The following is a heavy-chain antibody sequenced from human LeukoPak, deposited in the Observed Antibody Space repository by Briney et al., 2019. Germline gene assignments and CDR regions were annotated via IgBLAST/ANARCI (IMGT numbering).Heavy chain of an antibody. J-gene: IGHJ4*02. CDR2: ISGSAGST. CDR3: AREGSGSYGNY. CDR1: GFTFSSYA. D-gene: IGHD1-26*01. Sequence: GGSLRLSCAASGFTFSSYAMSWVRQAPGKGLEWVSAISGSAGSTYYADSVMGRFTISRDNSKNTLYLQMNNLRAEDTAVYYCAREGSGSYGNYWGQGTLVTVSS. V-gene: IGHV3-23*01.